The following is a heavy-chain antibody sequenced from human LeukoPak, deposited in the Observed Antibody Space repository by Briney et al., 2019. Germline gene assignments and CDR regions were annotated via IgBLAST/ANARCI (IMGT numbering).Heavy chain of an antibody. CDR3: TTGTMGSGNSDH. Sequence: GGSLRLSCAASGFTFKYAWMKWVRQAPGKGLEWVGRIKANSDGGTTDYAAPVKGRFTISRDDSNNVLYLQMNSLKTEDTGVYYCTTGTMGSGNSDHWGQGTLVTVSS. D-gene: IGHD3-10*01. J-gene: IGHJ4*02. CDR1: GFTFKYAW. CDR2: IKANSDGGTT. V-gene: IGHV3-15*01.